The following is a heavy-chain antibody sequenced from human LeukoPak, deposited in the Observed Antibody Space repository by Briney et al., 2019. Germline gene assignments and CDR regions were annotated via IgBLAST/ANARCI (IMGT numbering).Heavy chain of an antibody. CDR3: ARGPRPYDFWSGYYSHYYYYGMDV. CDR1: GGTFSSYA. Sequence: GASVKVSCKASGGTFSSYAISWVRQAPGQGLEWMGGIIPIFGTANYAQKFQGRVTITADESTSTAYMELSSLRSEDTAVYYCARGPRPYDFWSGYYSHYYYYGMDVWGQGTTVTVSS. V-gene: IGHV1-69*13. J-gene: IGHJ6*02. CDR2: IIPIFGTA. D-gene: IGHD3-3*01.